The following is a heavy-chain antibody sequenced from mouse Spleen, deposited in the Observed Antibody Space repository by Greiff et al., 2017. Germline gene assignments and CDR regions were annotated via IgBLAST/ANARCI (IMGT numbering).Heavy chain of an antibody. CDR2: IYPSDSYT. D-gene: IGHD2-2*01. Sequence: QVQLQQPGAELVRPGASVKLSCKASGYTFTSYWINWVKQRPGQGLEWIGNIYPSDSYTNYNQKFKDKATLTVDKSSSTAYMQLSSPTSEDSAVYYCTRTGYGVGAWFAYWGQGTLVTVSA. CDR3: TRTGYGVGAWFAY. V-gene: IGHV1-69*02. CDR1: GYTFTSYW. J-gene: IGHJ3*01.